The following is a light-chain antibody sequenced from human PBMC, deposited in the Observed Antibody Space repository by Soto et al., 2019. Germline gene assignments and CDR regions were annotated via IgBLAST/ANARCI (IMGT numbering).Light chain of an antibody. V-gene: IGLV8-61*01. CDR3: VLYMGSGISV. CDR1: SGSVSTSYF. CDR2: STK. J-gene: IGLJ3*02. Sequence: QTVVTQEPSFSVSPGGTVTLTCGLSSGSVSTSYFPSWYQQTPGQAPRTLIYSTKTRSSGVPDRFSGSILGNKAALTITGAQADDESDYYCVLYMGSGISVFGGGTKHRP.